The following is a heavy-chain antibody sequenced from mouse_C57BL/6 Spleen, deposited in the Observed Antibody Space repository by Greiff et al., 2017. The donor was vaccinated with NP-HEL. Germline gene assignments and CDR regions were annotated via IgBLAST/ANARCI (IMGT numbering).Heavy chain of an antibody. CDR1: GYAFTNYL. CDR3: ARRITGSLDY. D-gene: IGHD1-1*01. J-gene: IGHJ2*01. CDR2: INPGSGGT. Sequence: VKLQESGAELVRPGTSVKVSCKASGYAFTNYLIEWVKQRPGQGLEWIGVINPGSGGTNYNEKFKGKATLTADKSSSTAYMQLSSLTSEDSAVYFCARRITGSLDYWGQGTTLTVSS. V-gene: IGHV1-54*01.